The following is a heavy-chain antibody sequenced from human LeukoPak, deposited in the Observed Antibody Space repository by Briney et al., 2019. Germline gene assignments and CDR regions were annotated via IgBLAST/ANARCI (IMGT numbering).Heavy chain of an antibody. CDR2: ISWNSGSI. CDR1: GFTFDDYA. Sequence: GRSLRLSCAASGFTFDDYAMHWVRQAPGKGLEWVSGISWNSGSIGYADSAKGRFTISRDNAKNSLYLQMNSLRAEDTALYYCAKDIASSSWYYMDVWGKGTTVTVSS. D-gene: IGHD6-13*01. J-gene: IGHJ6*03. CDR3: AKDIASSSWYYMDV. V-gene: IGHV3-9*01.